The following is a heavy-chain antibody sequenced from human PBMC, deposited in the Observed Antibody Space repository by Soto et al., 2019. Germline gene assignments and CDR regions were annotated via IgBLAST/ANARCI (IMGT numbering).Heavy chain of an antibody. CDR2: INPDNGDT. V-gene: IGHV1-2*02. CDR3: AIERMNGFDV. Sequence: AAVKCSCKASGYTFTGHYMHWVRQAPGQGLDWMGWINPDNGDTNYAQKSQGRVTMTRDTSISTAYMELSRLRSDDTAVFYCAIERMNGFDVSGQGTMGTVS. CDR1: GYTFTGHY. J-gene: IGHJ6*02.